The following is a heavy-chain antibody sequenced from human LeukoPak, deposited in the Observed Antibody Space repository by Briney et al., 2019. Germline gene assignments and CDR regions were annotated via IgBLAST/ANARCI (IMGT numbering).Heavy chain of an antibody. J-gene: IGHJ4*02. V-gene: IGHV4-39*07. Sequence: PSETLSLTCTVSGGSISSSSYYWGWIRQPPGKGLEWIGSIYYSGSTYYNPSLKSRVTISVDTSKNQFSLKLSSVTAADTAVYYCARGFSGDSSIRMVSYYFDYWGQGTLVTVSS. CDR3: ARGFSGDSSIRMVSYYFDY. D-gene: IGHD3-10*01. CDR2: IYYSGST. CDR1: GGSISSSSYY.